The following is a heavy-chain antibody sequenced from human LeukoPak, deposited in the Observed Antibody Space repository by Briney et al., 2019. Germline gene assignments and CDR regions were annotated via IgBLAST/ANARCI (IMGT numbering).Heavy chain of an antibody. D-gene: IGHD6-6*01. V-gene: IGHV4-39*07. J-gene: IGHJ6*03. CDR1: GGSISSRPYY. CDR2: ISYSGTT. CDR3: ARDFSSSSTVYYYYYMDV. Sequence: SETLSLTCTVSGGSISSRPYYWGWVRQPPGKGLEWIGTISYSGTTYYSPSLKSRVNISLDTSKNQFSLTLSSVTAADTAIYYCARDFSSSSTVYYYYYMDVWGKGTTVTVSS.